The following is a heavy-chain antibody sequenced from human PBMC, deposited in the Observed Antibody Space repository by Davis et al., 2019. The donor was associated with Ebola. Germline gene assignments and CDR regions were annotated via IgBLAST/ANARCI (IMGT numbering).Heavy chain of an antibody. Sequence: ASVKVSCKASGGTFSSYAMHWVRQAPGQRLEWMGWINAGNGNTKYSQKFQGRVTITRDTSASTAYMELSSLRSEDTAVYYCARVLLWFRELFDYGMDVWGQGTTVTVSS. CDR2: INAGNGNT. D-gene: IGHD3-10*01. V-gene: IGHV1-3*01. CDR1: GGTFSSYA. CDR3: ARVLLWFRELFDYGMDV. J-gene: IGHJ6*02.